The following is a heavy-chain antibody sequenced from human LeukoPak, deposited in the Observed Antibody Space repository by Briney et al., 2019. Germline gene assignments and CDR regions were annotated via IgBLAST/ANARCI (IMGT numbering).Heavy chain of an antibody. CDR1: GYTFTTYD. CDR3: ARARLVRGPVTPLYYFDY. V-gene: IGHV1-8*03. D-gene: IGHD2-8*02. Sequence: GASVKVSCKASGYTFTTYDINWVRQATGQGLEWMGWMNPNSANTGYAQKFQGGVTITRNTSISTAYMELNSLRSDDTAVYYCARARLVRGPVTPLYYFDYWGQGVLVTVSS. J-gene: IGHJ4*02. CDR2: MNPNSANT.